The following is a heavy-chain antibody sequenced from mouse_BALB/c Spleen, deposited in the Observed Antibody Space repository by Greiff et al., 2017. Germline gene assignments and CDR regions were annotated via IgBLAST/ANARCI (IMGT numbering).Heavy chain of an antibody. J-gene: IGHJ4*01. CDR1: GDSITSGY. D-gene: IGHD2-10*02. CDR2: ISYSGST. Sequence: EVQLQQSGPSLVKPSQTLSLTCSVTGDSITSGYWNWIRKFPGNKLEYMGYISYSGSTYYNPSLKSRISITRDTSKNQYYLQLNSVTTEDTATYYCARYKYGNYDAMDYWGQGTSVTVSS. V-gene: IGHV3-8*02. CDR3: ARYKYGNYDAMDY.